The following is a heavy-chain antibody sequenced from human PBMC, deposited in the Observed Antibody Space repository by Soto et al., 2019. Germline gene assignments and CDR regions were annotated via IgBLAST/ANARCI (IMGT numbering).Heavy chain of an antibody. V-gene: IGHV4-59*01. CDR3: ARATGYSSGWFGFRFDY. D-gene: IGHD6-19*01. Sequence: SETLSLTCTVSGGSISSYYWSWIRQPPGKGLEWIGYIYYSGSANYNPSLKSRVTISVDTSKNQFSLKLSSVTAADTAVYYCARATGYSSGWFGFRFDYWGQGTLVTVSS. CDR1: GGSISSYY. J-gene: IGHJ4*02. CDR2: IYYSGSA.